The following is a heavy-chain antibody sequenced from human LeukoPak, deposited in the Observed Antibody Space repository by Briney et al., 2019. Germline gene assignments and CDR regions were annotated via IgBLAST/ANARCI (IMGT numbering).Heavy chain of an antibody. CDR1: GFTFSSYA. CDR3: ASRPPSETYFGVFDY. V-gene: IGHV3-23*01. D-gene: IGHD1-26*01. CDR2: ITGSGGST. J-gene: IGHJ4*02. Sequence: GGSLRLSCAASGFTFSSYAMSWVRQTPGKGLEWVSGITGSGGSTYHAESVKGRFTISRDNSKNTLYLQMNNLRAEDTAIYYCASRPPSETYFGVFDYWGQGTLVTVSS.